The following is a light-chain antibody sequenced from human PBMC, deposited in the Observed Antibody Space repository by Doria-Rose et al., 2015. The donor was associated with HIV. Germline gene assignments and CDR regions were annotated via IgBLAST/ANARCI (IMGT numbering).Light chain of an antibody. Sequence: DIRVTQSPSTLSASVGDRVTITCRASQSISSWLAWYQQKPGRAPELLIYQASTLESGVPSRFSGSGSGTELTLTISGLQPDDFATYFCQQYDSFSLTFGGGTRVEIK. CDR2: QAS. CDR3: QQYDSFSLT. J-gene: IGKJ4*01. CDR1: QSISSW. V-gene: IGKV1-5*03.